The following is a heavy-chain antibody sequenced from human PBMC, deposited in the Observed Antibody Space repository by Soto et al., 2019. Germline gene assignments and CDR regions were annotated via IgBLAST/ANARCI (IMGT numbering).Heavy chain of an antibody. CDR2: ISAYNGNT. D-gene: IGHD3-10*01. V-gene: IGHV1-18*01. CDR3: ARNRGRGTWDSSHDYRDV. Sequence: QVQLVQSGAEVKKPGASVKVSCKASGYTFTNYGITWVRQAPGQGLEWMGWISAYNGNTNYAQKVQDRVTMTTETSTSTAYMDLRSLRSDYTAVYYCARNRGRGTWDSSHDYRDVLSQGTTVIVS. J-gene: IGHJ6*03. CDR1: GYTFTNYG.